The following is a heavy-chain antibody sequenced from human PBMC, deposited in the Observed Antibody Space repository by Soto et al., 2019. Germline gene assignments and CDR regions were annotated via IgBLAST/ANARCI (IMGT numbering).Heavy chain of an antibody. CDR2: ISAYNGNT. J-gene: IGHJ5*02. D-gene: IGHD4-17*01. CDR1: GYTFTSYG. V-gene: IGHV1-18*01. Sequence: ASAKVYCKASGYTFTSYGISWVRQAPGQGLEWMGWISAYNGNTNYAQKLQGRVTMTTDTSTSTAYMELRSLRSDDTAVYYCARDVGVGTTEWFDPWGQGTLVTVSS. CDR3: ARDVGVGTTEWFDP.